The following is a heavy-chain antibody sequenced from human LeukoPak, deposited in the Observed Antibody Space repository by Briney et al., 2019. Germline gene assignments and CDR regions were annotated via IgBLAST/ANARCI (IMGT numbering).Heavy chain of an antibody. D-gene: IGHD3-3*01. CDR2: IRYDGSKK. CDR3: ARGGGSGLRFLEWLLSGAFDI. J-gene: IGHJ3*02. Sequence: GGSLRLSCAASGFTFSTYGMHWVRQAPGKGLEWVAFIRYDGSKKYYAGSVKGRFTISRDNSKNTLYLQMNSLRAEDTAVYYCARGGGSGLRFLEWLLSGAFDIWGQGTMVTVSS. CDR1: GFTFSTYG. V-gene: IGHV3-30*02.